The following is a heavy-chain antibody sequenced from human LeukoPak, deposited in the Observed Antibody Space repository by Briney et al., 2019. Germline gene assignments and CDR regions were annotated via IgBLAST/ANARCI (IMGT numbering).Heavy chain of an antibody. V-gene: IGHV1-18*01. D-gene: IGHD6-19*01. CDR2: ISPYNGST. CDR3: ARAGPGSGWYFDY. Sequence: ASVTVSCKASGYDFTSVGITWVRRAPGQGLEWMGWISPYNGSTRYAQKFQGRVAMTTDTSTTTAYMELRGLRFNDTAVYYCARAGPGSGWYFDYWGQGTLVTVSS. CDR1: GYDFTSVG. J-gene: IGHJ4*02.